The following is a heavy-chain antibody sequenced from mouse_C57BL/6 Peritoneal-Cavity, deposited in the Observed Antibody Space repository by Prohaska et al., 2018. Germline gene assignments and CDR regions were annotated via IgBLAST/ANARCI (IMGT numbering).Heavy chain of an antibody. Sequence: QVQLQQPGAELVKPGASVKLSCKASGYTFTSYWMQWVKQRPGQGLEWIGEIDPSDSYTNYNQTFKGKATLTVDTSYSTAYMQLSSLTSEYSAVYYLAREAYWGQGTLVTVSA. J-gene: IGHJ3*01. V-gene: IGHV1-50*01. CDR1: GYTFTSYW. CDR3: AREAY. CDR2: IDPSDSYT.